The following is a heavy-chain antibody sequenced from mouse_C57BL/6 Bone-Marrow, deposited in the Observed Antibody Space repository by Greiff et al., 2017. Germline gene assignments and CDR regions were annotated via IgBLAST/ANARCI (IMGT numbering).Heavy chain of an antibody. CDR2: INPNNGGT. CDR3: ARNWDRGDY. V-gene: IGHV1-26*01. J-gene: IGHJ2*01. Sequence: VQLQQSGPELVKPGASVKISCKASGYTFTDYYMNWVKQSHGKSLEWIGDINPNNGGTSYNQKFKGKATLTVDKSSSTAYMELRSLTSEDSAVYYCARNWDRGDYWGQGTTLTVSS. D-gene: IGHD4-1*01. CDR1: GYTFTDYY.